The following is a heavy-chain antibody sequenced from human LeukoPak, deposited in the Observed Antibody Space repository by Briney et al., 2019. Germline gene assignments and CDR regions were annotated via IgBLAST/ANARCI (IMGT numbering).Heavy chain of an antibody. CDR2: IYTGGTT. D-gene: IGHD3-9*01. J-gene: IGHJ6*03. V-gene: IGHV3-66*02. CDR3: ARDPTSRYYMDV. Sequence: GVSLRLSCAASGITVSGYYMSWVRQAPGKGLEWVSAIYTGGTTYYADSVKGRFTVSRENSKNTLYFQMNSLRAEDTAVYYCARDPTSRYYMDVWGKGTTVIVSS. CDR1: GITVSGYY.